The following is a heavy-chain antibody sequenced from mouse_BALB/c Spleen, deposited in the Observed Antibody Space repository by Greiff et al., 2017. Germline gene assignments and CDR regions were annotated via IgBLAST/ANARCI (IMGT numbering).Heavy chain of an antibody. J-gene: IGHJ4*01. CDR3: ARRYYDYEGYAMDD. Sequence: EVKVVESGGGLVQPGGSRKLSCAASGFTFSSFGMHWVRQAPEKGLEWVAYISSGSSTIYYADTVKGRFTISRDNPKNTLFLQMTSLRSEDTAMYYCARRYYDYEGYAMDDWGQGTSVTVSS. V-gene: IGHV5-17*02. CDR1: GFTFSSFG. CDR2: ISSGSSTI. D-gene: IGHD2-4*01.